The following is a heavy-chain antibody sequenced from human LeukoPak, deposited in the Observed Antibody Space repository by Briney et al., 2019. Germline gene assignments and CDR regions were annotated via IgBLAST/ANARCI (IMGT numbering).Heavy chain of an antibody. V-gene: IGHV3-48*03. J-gene: IGHJ6*03. CDR2: ISSSGSTI. Sequence: SGGSLRLSCAASGFTFSSYEMNWVRQAPGKGLEWVSYISSSGSTIYYAGSVKGRFTISRDNAKNSLYLQMNSLRAEDTAVYYCARDYYYYYMDVWGKGTTVTVSS. CDR1: GFTFSSYE. CDR3: ARDYYYYYMDV.